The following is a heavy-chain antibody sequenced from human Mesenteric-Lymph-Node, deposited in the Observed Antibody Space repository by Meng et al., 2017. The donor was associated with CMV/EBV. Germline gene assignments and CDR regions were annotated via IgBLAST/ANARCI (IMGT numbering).Heavy chain of an antibody. J-gene: IGHJ3*02. CDR1: GFTFSDYY. V-gene: IGHV3-11*01. CDR2: ISGSGITV. Sequence: GEPLKISCAASGFTFSDYYMSWIRQTPGKGLEWVSYISGSGITVYYADSVRGRFTMSRDNAQNSLHLQMNGLRADDTALYYCARSGLSDAFDIWGQGAMVTVSS. CDR3: ARSGLSDAFDI. D-gene: IGHD5-12*01.